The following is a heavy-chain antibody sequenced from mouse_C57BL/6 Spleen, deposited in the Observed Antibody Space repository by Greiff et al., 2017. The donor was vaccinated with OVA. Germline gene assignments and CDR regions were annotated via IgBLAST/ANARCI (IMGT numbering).Heavy chain of an antibody. CDR3: ARRVGRDD. D-gene: IGHD1-1*02. J-gene: IGHJ2*01. CDR1: GYTFTSYW. CDR2: IDPADSYT. V-gene: IGHV1-50*01. Sequence: QVQLQQPGAELVKPGASVQLSCKASGYTFTSYWMQWVKQRPGQGLEWIGGIDPADSYTNYNQKFKGKATLTVDTSSSTAYMQLSSLTSEDSAVYYCARRVGRDDWGQGTTLTVSS.